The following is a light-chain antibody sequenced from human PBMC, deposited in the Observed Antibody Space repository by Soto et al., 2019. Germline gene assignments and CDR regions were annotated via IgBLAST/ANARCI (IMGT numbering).Light chain of an antibody. CDR1: SSDVGGYDF. CDR2: DVT. J-gene: IGLJ3*02. V-gene: IGLV2-11*01. CDR3: FSYAGSYILAV. Sequence: QSALTQPRSVSGSPGQSVTISCTGTSSDVGGYDFVSWYQQHPGKAPKLMIYDVTKRPSGVPDRFSGSKSGNSASLTISGLQAEDEADYYCFSYAGSYILAVFGGGTKLTVL.